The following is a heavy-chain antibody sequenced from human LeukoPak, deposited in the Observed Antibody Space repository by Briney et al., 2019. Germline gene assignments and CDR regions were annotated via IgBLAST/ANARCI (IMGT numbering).Heavy chain of an antibody. CDR2: IYYSGRT. CDR1: EGSISSSSYY. CDR3: ARDRVDSSSYYPSYYYYGMDV. J-gene: IGHJ6*02. V-gene: IGHV4-39*07. Sequence: SETLSLTCTASEGSISSSSYYWGWIRQPPGRGLEWIGSIYYSGRTFYNPSLKSRVTISVDTSKNQFSLKLSSVTAADTAVYYCARDRVDSSSYYPSYYYYGMDVWGQGTTVTVSS. D-gene: IGHD3-22*01.